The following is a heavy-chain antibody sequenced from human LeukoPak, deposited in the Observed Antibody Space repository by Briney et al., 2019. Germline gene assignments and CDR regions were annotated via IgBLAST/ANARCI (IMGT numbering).Heavy chain of an antibody. CDR3: VRDRGTYRPIDY. Sequence: RGSLRLSCAASAFSLNAYNMNWVRQAPGKGLEWVSSISYTGTYIYYADSVKGRFTISRDNAQNSLYLQMNSLRAEDTAIYYCVRDRGTYRPIDYWGQGTLVTVSS. V-gene: IGHV3-21*04. D-gene: IGHD1-26*01. CDR2: ISYTGTYI. J-gene: IGHJ4*02. CDR1: AFSLNAYN.